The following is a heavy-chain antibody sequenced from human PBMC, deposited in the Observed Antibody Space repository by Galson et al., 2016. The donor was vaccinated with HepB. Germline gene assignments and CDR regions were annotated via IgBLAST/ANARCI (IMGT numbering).Heavy chain of an antibody. V-gene: IGHV3-48*02. CDR1: GFSFSSHA. CDR2: ITATSDTI. CDR3: ARGINHAFDI. J-gene: IGHJ3*02. D-gene: IGHD2-15*01. Sequence: SLRLSCAASGFSFSSHAMDWVRQAPGRGLEWVSFITATSDTIWYVDSVKGRFTVSRDNAKNSLYLQMNSLTDEDTAVYYCARGINHAFDIWGQGTMVTVSS.